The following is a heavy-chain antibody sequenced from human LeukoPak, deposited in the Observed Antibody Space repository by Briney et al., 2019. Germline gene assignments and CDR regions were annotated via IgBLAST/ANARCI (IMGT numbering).Heavy chain of an antibody. D-gene: IGHD6-13*01. CDR2: INHSGST. J-gene: IGHJ2*01. Sequence: SETLSLTCAVYGGSFSGYYWSWIRQPPGKGLKWIGEINHSGSTNYNPSLKSRVTISVDTSKNQFSLKLSSVTAADTAVYYCARGRGIIAAAAWYFDLWGRGTLVTVSS. CDR1: GGSFSGYY. V-gene: IGHV4-34*01. CDR3: ARGRGIIAAAAWYFDL.